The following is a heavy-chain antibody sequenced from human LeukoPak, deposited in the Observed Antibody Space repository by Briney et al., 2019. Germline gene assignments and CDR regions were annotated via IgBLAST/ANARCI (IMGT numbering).Heavy chain of an antibody. V-gene: IGHV1-2*02. Sequence: ASVKVSCKASGYTFTGYYMHWVRQAPGQGLEWMGWINPNSGGTNYAQKFQGRVTMTRDTSISTAYMELSRLRSDDTAVCYCARANEALNWFDPWGQGTLVTVSS. D-gene: IGHD1-1*01. CDR3: ARANEALNWFDP. J-gene: IGHJ5*02. CDR2: INPNSGGT. CDR1: GYTFTGYY.